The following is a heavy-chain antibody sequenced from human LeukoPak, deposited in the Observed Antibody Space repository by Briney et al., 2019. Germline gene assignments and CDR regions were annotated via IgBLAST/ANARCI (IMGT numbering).Heavy chain of an antibody. V-gene: IGHV4-59*01. CDR3: ARTSGSYFYYYGMDV. CDR1: GGSISSYY. Sequence: SETLSLTCTVSGGSISSYYWSWIRQPPGKGLEWIGYIYYSGSTNYNPSLKSRVTMSVDTSKNRFSLKLSSVTAADTAVYYCARTSGSYFYYYGMDVWGQGTTVTVSS. CDR2: IYYSGST. J-gene: IGHJ6*02. D-gene: IGHD1-26*01.